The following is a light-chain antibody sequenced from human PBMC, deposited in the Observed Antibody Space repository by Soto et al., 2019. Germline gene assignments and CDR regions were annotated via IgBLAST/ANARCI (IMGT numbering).Light chain of an antibody. V-gene: IGKV1-17*01. Sequence: DIQLTQSPSSLSASVGDRVTITCRASQGMGNDLGWYQQKPGKAPKRLIYSTSSLQSGVPSRFSGSGSGTEFILTISSLQPEDSAIYYCLQHNTYPRTFGQGTKVEIK. J-gene: IGKJ1*01. CDR3: LQHNTYPRT. CDR1: QGMGND. CDR2: STS.